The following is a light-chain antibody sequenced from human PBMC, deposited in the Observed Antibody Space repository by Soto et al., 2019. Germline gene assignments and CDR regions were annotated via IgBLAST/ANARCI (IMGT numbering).Light chain of an antibody. CDR1: SSDVGGYNY. CDR2: EVT. V-gene: IGLV2-14*01. Sequence: QSALTQPASVSGFPGQSITISCTGTSSDVGGYNYVSWYQQHPGKAPKLIIYEVTNRPAGVSRRFSVSKSGNTASLTISGLQAEDEADYYCNSYTSATTYVFGTGTKLTVL. CDR3: NSYTSATTYV. J-gene: IGLJ1*01.